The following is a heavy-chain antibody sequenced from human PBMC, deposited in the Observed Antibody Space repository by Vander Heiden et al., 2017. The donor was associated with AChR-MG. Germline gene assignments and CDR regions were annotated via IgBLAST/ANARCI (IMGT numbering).Heavy chain of an antibody. J-gene: IGHJ3*02. CDR1: GFTFSSYA. CDR3: ARYSNAFDI. D-gene: IGHD2-21*01. Sequence: QVQLVESGGGVVQPGRSLRLPCAASGFTFSSYAMHWVRQAPGKGLEWVAVISYDGSNKYYADSVKGRFTISRDNSKNTLYLQMNSLRAEDTAVYYCARYSNAFDIWGQGTMVTVSS. CDR2: ISYDGSNK. V-gene: IGHV3-30-3*01.